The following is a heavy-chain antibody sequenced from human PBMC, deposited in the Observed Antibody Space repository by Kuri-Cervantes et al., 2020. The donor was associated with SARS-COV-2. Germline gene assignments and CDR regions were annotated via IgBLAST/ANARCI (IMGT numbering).Heavy chain of an antibody. J-gene: IGHJ6*02. CDR1: GFTFSSYG. V-gene: IGHV3-30*03. D-gene: IGHD6-13*01. CDR2: ISYDGSNK. Sequence: GGSLRLSCAASGFTFSSYGMHWVRQAPGKGLEWVAVISYDGSNKYYADSVKGRFTISRDNSKNTLYLQMNSLRAEDTAVYYCARNGYSSSWYGGGYYYYGMDVWGQGTTVTVSS. CDR3: ARNGYSSSWYGGGYYYYGMDV.